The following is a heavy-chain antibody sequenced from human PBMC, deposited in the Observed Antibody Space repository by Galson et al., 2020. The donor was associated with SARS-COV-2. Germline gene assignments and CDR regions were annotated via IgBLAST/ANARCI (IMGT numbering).Heavy chain of an antibody. CDR3: ARDPYSSGWTNFYYFAMDV. J-gene: IGHJ6*02. D-gene: IGHD6-19*01. CDR2: ICSGGST. Sequence: GESLKISCAASGFTVSNNYMSWVRQAPGKGLEWVALICSGGSTSYTDSVKGRFTISRDNSKNTLYLQMNSLRAEDTAVYYCARDPYSSGWTNFYYFAMDVWGQGTTVTVSS. CDR1: GFTVSNNY. V-gene: IGHV3-53*01.